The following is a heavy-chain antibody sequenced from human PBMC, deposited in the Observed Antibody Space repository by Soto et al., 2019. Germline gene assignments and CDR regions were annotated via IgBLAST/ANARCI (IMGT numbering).Heavy chain of an antibody. CDR3: AKDLSAPGRMPPS. J-gene: IGHJ5*02. D-gene: IGHD2-2*01. CDR2: ISGSGGST. V-gene: IGHV3-23*01. Sequence: VPLLESGGGLVQPGGSLRLSCAASGFTFSSYAMSWVRQAPGKGLEWVSAISGSGGSTYYADSVKGRFTISRDNSKNTLYLQMNSLRAEDTAVYYCAKDLSAPGRMPPSWGQGTLVTVSS. CDR1: GFTFSSYA.